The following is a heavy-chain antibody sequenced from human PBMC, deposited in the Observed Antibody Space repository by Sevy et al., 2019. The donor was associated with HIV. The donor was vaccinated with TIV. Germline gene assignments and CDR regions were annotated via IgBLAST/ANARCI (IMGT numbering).Heavy chain of an antibody. V-gene: IGHV4-39*01. Sequence: SETLSLTCTVSGGSISSSSYYWAWIRPSPGKGLEWIGSIYYTGTTHSNPSLKSRVTISKDISKNQFFLRLRSVTAADTAMYFCARPNSMASYTLDVWGQGTTVTVSS. D-gene: IGHD3-10*01. J-gene: IGHJ6*02. CDR2: IYYTGTT. CDR1: GGSISSSSYY. CDR3: ARPNSMASYTLDV.